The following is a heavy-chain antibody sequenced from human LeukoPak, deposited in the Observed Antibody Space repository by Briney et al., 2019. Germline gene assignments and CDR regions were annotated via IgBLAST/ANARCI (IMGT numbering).Heavy chain of an antibody. J-gene: IGHJ4*02. CDR1: GGSISSYY. CDR3: ARNNLHYYDFWSGYCMEYYFDY. D-gene: IGHD3-3*01. CDR2: IYTSGST. V-gene: IGHV4-4*07. Sequence: PSETLSLTCTVSGGSISSYYLSWIRQPAGKGLEWIGRIYTSGSTNYNPSLKSRVTMSVDTSKNQFSLKLSSVTAADTAVYYCARNNLHYYDFWSGYCMEYYFDYWGQGTLVTVSS.